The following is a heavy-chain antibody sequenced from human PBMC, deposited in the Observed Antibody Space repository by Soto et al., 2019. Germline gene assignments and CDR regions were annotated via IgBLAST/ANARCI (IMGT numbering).Heavy chain of an antibody. CDR1: GFTFSSYW. CDR3: ARANSSGWSDY. D-gene: IGHD6-19*01. Sequence: GGSLRLSCAASGFTFSSYWMSWVRQAPGKGLEWVANIKQDGSEKYYVDSVKGRFTISRDNAKNSLYLQMNSLRAEDTVVYYCARANSSGWSDYWGQGTLVTVSS. J-gene: IGHJ4*02. CDR2: IKQDGSEK. V-gene: IGHV3-7*01.